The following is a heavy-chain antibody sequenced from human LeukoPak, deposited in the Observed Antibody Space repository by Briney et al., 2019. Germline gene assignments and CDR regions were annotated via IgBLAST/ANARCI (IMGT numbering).Heavy chain of an antibody. Sequence: ASVKVSCKASGYTFTSYGVSWVRPAPGQGLEWMGWISAYNGNTNYAQKLQGRVTMTTDTSTSTAYMELRSPRSDDTAVYYCARDRGPASGGSVDYWGQVTLVTVSS. CDR2: ISAYNGNT. CDR3: ARDRGPASGGSVDY. V-gene: IGHV1-18*01. D-gene: IGHD2-15*01. CDR1: GYTFTSYG. J-gene: IGHJ4*02.